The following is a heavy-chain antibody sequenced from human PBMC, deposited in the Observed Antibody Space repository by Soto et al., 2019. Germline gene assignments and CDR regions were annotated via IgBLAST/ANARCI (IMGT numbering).Heavy chain of an antibody. CDR2: ISSGGDIT. V-gene: IGHV3-23*01. Sequence: EVQLLQSGGGLVQPGGSLRLSCAASGFSFTNYAFNWVRQAPGKGLEWVSTISSGGDITYYAEYVKGRFTSSRDNSRNTLYVQKNCLRVDYTAVYYCATDQRGLGIAGYDAFDIWGQGTMVTVSS. J-gene: IGHJ3*02. D-gene: IGHD2-21*01. CDR3: ATDQRGLGIAGYDAFDI. CDR1: GFSFTNYA.